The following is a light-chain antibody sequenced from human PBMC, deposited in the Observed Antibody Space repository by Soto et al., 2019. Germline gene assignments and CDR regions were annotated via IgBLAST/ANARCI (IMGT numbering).Light chain of an antibody. CDR2: DVT. CDR1: SSDVGAYTL. J-gene: IGLJ1*01. CDR3: CSYAGSPYV. V-gene: IGLV2-23*02. Sequence: QSALAQPASVSGSPGQSITISCTGTSSDVGAYTLVSWYQQHPGKAPKIIIYDVTQRPSGVSNRFSGSKSGNTASLTISGLQDEDEADYYCCSYAGSPYVFGTGTKVTVL.